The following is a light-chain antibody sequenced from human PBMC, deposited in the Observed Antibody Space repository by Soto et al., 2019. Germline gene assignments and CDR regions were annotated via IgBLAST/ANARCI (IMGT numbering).Light chain of an antibody. V-gene: IGKV1-5*03. Sequence: IRMTQSASTLPASVGDRVTITCRASQSISSLLAWYQQKPGKAPKLLIYKASSLESGVPSRFSGSGSGTEFTLTISSLQPDDFATYYCQQYNSYSWTFGQGTKVDIK. J-gene: IGKJ1*01. CDR2: KAS. CDR1: QSISSL. CDR3: QQYNSYSWT.